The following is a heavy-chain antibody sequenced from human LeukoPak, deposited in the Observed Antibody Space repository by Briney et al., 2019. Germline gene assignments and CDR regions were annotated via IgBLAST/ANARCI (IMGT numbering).Heavy chain of an antibody. D-gene: IGHD3-22*01. CDR2: IIPIFGTA. Sequence: SVKVSCKASGGTFSSYAISWVRQAPGEGLEWMGGIIPIFGTANYAQKFQGRVTITTDESTSTAYMELSGLRSEDTAVYYCARNGYYDSSGYYYAYYYYMDVWGKGTTVTVSS. CDR3: ARNGYYDSSGYYYAYYYYMDV. CDR1: GGTFSSYA. V-gene: IGHV1-69*05. J-gene: IGHJ6*03.